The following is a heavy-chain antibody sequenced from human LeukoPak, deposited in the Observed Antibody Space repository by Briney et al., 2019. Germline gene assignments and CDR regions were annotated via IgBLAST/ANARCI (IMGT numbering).Heavy chain of an antibody. CDR2: INPNGGGT. CDR3: ATTTVAGFSEYFQH. CDR1: GYTFTGYY. D-gene: IGHD6-19*01. Sequence: ASVKVSCKASGYTFTGYYMHWVRQAPGQGLEWMGWINPNGGGTNYAQKFQGRVTMTRDTSISTAYMELSRLRSDDTAVYYCATTTVAGFSEYFQHWGQGTLVTVSS. J-gene: IGHJ1*01. V-gene: IGHV1-2*02.